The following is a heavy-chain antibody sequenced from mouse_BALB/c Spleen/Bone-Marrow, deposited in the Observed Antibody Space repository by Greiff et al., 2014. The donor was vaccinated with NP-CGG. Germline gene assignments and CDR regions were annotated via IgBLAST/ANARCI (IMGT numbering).Heavy chain of an antibody. J-gene: IGHJ4*01. V-gene: IGHV5-12-2*01. Sequence: DVMLVESGGGLVQPGGSLKLSCAASGFTFIAYTMSWVRQTPEKRLEWVAYINNGGGSIYYPDTVKGRFIISRDNAKNTLYLQMSSLKSEDTAMYYCARHGEERPVLAMDYWGQGTSVTVSS. D-gene: IGHD2-14*01. CDR3: ARHGEERPVLAMDY. CDR1: GFTFIAYT. CDR2: INNGGGSI.